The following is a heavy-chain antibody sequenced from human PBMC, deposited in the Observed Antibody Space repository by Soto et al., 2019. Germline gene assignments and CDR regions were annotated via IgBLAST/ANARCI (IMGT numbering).Heavy chain of an antibody. V-gene: IGHV1-3*01. J-gene: IGHJ5*02. CDR3: AIIAARARLNWLDP. D-gene: IGHD6-6*01. Sequence: ASVKVSCKASGYTFTSYAMHWVSQAPGQRIEWMGWINAGNGNTKYSQKFQGRVTITRDTSASTAYMELSSLRSEDTAVYYCAIIAARARLNWLDPWGQGTLVTVSS. CDR2: INAGNGNT. CDR1: GYTFTSYA.